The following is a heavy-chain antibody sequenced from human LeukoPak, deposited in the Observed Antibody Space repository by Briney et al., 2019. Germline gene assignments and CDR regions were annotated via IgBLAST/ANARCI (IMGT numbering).Heavy chain of an antibody. CDR2: IAGSTRST. CDR1: GFSFSSYG. CDR3: AKDQLNRFCSGGSCSITHDY. D-gene: IGHD2-15*01. J-gene: IGHJ4*02. Sequence: GETLRLSCGASGFSFSSYGMSWVRQAPGEGLEWVSSIAGSTRSTYYADSVKGRFTISRDNSRNTMYLQMNSLRVEDTALYYCAKDQLNRFCSGGSCSITHDYWGQGTLVTVSS. V-gene: IGHV3-23*01.